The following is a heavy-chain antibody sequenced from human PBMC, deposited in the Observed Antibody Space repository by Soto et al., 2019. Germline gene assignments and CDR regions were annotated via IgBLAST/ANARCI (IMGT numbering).Heavy chain of an antibody. D-gene: IGHD3-10*01. Sequence: PGGSLILSCAASGFTFSSYSMSWVRQAPGKGLEWVSAISGSGGSTYYADSVKGRFTISRDNSKNTLYLQMNSLRAEDTAVYYCAKDRGLPWFGELLILERYYFDYWGQGTLVTVSS. V-gene: IGHV3-23*01. CDR1: GFTFSSYS. J-gene: IGHJ4*02. CDR2: ISGSGGST. CDR3: AKDRGLPWFGELLILERYYFDY.